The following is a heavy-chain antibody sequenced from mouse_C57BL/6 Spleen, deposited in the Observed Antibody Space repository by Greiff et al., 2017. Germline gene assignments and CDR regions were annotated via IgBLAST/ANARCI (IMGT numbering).Heavy chain of an antibody. J-gene: IGHJ2*01. V-gene: IGHV1-9*01. CDR1: GYTFTGYW. CDR3: ARLITTVVATGDY. Sequence: QVQLQQSGAELMKPGASVKLSCKATGYTFTGYWIEWVKQRPGHGLEWIGEILPGSGSTNHNEKFKGKATFTADTSSNTAYMQLSSLTTEDSAIYYCARLITTVVATGDYWGQGTTLTVSS. D-gene: IGHD1-1*01. CDR2: ILPGSGST.